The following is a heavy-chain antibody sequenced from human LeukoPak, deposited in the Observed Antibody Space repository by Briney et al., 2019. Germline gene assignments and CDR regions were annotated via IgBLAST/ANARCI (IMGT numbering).Heavy chain of an antibody. CDR3: GRDVGVPGRGNALDY. V-gene: IGHV1-2*02. D-gene: IGHD2-8*01. CDR2: MNPTSGGT. CDR1: VYTFTVYY. J-gene: IGHJ4*02. Sequence: ASVKVSCTPSVYTFTVYYLHWVRQAPGLPPGALGLMNPTSGGTESAQKFQGRVSMTRGTSTSTAYMDLSSLRSDDTAIYYCGRDVGVPGRGNALDYWGQGAMVAGSA.